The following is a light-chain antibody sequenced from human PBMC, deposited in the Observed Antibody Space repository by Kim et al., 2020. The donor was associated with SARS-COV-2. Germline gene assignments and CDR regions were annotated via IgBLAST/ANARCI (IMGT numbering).Light chain of an antibody. V-gene: IGKV3D-20*01. CDR1: QSVDSNS. CDR3: QQYGRSRT. Sequence: EIVLTQSPATLSLSPGERATLSCGASQSVDSNSFAWYQQRPGLAPRLLIYHGSIRATGIPDRFSASASGTDFTLTISRLEPEDFALYYCQQYGRSRTFGQGTKVEI. J-gene: IGKJ1*01. CDR2: HGS.